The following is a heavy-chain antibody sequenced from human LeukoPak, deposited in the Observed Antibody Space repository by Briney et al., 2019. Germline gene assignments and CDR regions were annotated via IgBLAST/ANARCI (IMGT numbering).Heavy chain of an antibody. V-gene: IGHV1-69*04. CDR2: IIPILGIA. CDR1: GGTFSSYA. CDR3: ARDLVLLWFGERRAYNWFDP. Sequence: SVKVSCKASGGTFSSYAISWVRQAPGQGLEWMGRIIPILGIANYAQKFQGRVTITADKSTSTAYMELSSLRSEDTAVYYCARDLVLLWFGERRAYNWFDPWGQGTLVTVSS. D-gene: IGHD3-10*01. J-gene: IGHJ5*02.